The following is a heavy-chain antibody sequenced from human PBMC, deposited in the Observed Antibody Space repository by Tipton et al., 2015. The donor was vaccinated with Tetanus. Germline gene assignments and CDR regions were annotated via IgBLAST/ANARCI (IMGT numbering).Heavy chain of an antibody. J-gene: IGHJ4*02. CDR2: ISGGGHNT. V-gene: IGHV3-23*01. CDR1: GFIVTPKY. Sequence: GSLRLSCAASGFIVTPKYMNWVRQAPGEGLEWVSTISGGGHNTHYADSVQGRFTISRDNSKNTMYLQMNSLRAEDTAVYYCTKDVGIVLFDYWGQGTLVTVSS. CDR3: TKDVGIVLFDY. D-gene: IGHD2-8*01.